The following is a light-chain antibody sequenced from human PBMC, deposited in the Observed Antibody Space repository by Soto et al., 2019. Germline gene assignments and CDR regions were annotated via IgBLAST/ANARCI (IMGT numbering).Light chain of an antibody. J-gene: IGLJ1*01. Sequence: QSALTQPASVSGSPGQSITISCTGTGSDVGGYKYVSWYQQYPGKAPKLVIYEVSNRPSGVSNRFSGSKSGNMASLTISWLRPEDEADYYCSSYTSSATSVFGTGTKVTVL. CDR3: SSYTSSATSV. CDR2: EVS. CDR1: GSDVGGYKY. V-gene: IGLV2-14*01.